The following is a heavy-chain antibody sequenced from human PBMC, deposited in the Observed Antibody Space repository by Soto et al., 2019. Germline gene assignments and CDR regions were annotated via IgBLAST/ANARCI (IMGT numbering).Heavy chain of an antibody. V-gene: IGHV4-30-4*01. CDR2: IYYTGNT. J-gene: IGHJ4*02. D-gene: IGHD3-10*01. CDR3: ARFPPSLRGVRDFDY. CDR1: GGSIRSGDYY. Sequence: QVQLQESGPGLVKPPQTLSLTCTVSGGSIRSGDYYWSWIRQPPGKGLEWIGYIYYTGNTYYSPSLKSRVTISVDASKNQFSLKLSSVTAADTAVYYCARFPPSLRGVRDFDYWGQGTLVTVSS.